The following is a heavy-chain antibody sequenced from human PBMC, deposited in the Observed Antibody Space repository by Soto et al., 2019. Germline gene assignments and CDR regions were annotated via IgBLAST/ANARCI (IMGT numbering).Heavy chain of an antibody. V-gene: IGHV3-7*03. CDR2: IKQDGSER. CDR3: ARDATLRH. J-gene: IGHJ4*01. D-gene: IGHD2-15*01. Sequence: GSLRLSCAVSGFSFGTYWMSWVRQAPGKGLEWLASIKQDGSERYYLDSVKGRFTISRDNAKDSLSLQLSSVIAADTAIYYCARDATLRHWGHGTLVTVSS. CDR1: GFSFGTYW.